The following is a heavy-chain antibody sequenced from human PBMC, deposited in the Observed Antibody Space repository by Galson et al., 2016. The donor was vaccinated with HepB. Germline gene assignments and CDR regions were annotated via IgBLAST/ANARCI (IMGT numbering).Heavy chain of an antibody. CDR1: GFTFMSYN. D-gene: IGHD3-3*01. J-gene: IGHJ5*02. V-gene: IGHV3-48*03. CDR3: ARHSRATFGEPNWFDP. CDR2: ISATGTTI. Sequence: SLRLSCAASGFTFMSYNMNWVRQAPGKGPEWISCISATGTTIEYADSVKGRFTISRDNAKNSLYLQMNSLRAEDTAVYYCARHSRATFGEPNWFDPWGQGTLVTVSS.